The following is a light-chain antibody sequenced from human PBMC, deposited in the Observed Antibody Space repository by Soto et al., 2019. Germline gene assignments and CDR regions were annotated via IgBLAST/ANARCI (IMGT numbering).Light chain of an antibody. CDR1: QGISNY. J-gene: IGKJ3*01. Sequence: DIQMTQSPSSLSASVGDRVTITCRASQGISNYLAWYQQKPGKVPMLLIYAASTLHSGVPSRFSGSGSGTDFTLTISSLQPEDVATYYCQKYNSASFTFGPGTKVDIK. CDR2: AAS. CDR3: QKYNSASFT. V-gene: IGKV1-27*01.